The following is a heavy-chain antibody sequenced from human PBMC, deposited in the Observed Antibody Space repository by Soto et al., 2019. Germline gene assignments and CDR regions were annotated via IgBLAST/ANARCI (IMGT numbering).Heavy chain of an antibody. Sequence: GGSLRLSCAASGFTFIDYYMSWIRQAPGKGPEWISYISRGATTTYYADSVRGRFTISRDDAENSVFLQMDSLRVEDTAIYFCATRSTDYYSYWGQGTLVTVSS. J-gene: IGHJ4*02. CDR1: GFTFIDYY. CDR2: ISRGATTT. CDR3: ATRSTDYYSY. D-gene: IGHD3-9*01. V-gene: IGHV3-11*04.